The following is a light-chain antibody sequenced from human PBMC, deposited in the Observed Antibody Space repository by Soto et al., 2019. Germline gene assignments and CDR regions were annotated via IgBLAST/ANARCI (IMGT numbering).Light chain of an antibody. CDR3: SSYASGSTHVL. J-gene: IGLJ3*02. CDR1: SSDVGYFDY. V-gene: IGLV2-14*03. CDR2: DVS. Sequence: QSVLAQPASVSGSPGQSITISCTGTSSDVGYFDYVSWYQQHPGKAPKLMIFDVSDRSSGVSDRFSGSKSGNTASLTISGLQAEDEADYFCSSYASGSTHVLFGGGTKVIVL.